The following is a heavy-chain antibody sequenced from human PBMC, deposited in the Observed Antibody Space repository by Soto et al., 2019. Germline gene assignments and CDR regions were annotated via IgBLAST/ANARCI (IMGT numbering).Heavy chain of an antibody. CDR2: IYPGDSDT. V-gene: IGHV5-51*01. Sequence: PGESLKISCKGSGYSFTSYWIGWVRQMPGKGLEWMGIIYPGDSDTRYSPSFQGQVTISADKSISTAYLQWSSLKPSDTAMYYCTSLSSYGAYMLEHWGQGTLVTVPS. CDR1: GYSFTSYW. J-gene: IGHJ4*02. D-gene: IGHD1-1*01. CDR3: TSLSSYGAYMLEH.